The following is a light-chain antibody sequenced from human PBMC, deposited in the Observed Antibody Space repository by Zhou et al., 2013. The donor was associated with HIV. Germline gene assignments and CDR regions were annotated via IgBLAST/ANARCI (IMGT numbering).Light chain of an antibody. J-gene: IGKJ1*01. CDR1: QSVSNSY. CDR3: QQFDGSPTWT. Sequence: EIVLTQSPGTLSLSPGERATLSCRASQSVSNSYLAWYQQKTGQAPRLLIYGVSTRATGIPDRFSGSGSGTDFTLTITRLEPEDFAVYYCQQFDGSPTWTFGPGTRV. CDR2: GVS. V-gene: IGKV3-20*01.